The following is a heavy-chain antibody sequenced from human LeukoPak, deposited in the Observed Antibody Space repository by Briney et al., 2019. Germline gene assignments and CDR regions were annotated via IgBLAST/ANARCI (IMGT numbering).Heavy chain of an antibody. CDR3: TTDLSYYDSSGYYQTLDY. V-gene: IGHV3-15*01. Sequence: GGSLRLSCAASGFTFSNAWMSWVRQAPGKGLNSAGRIKSKTDGGTTDYAAPVKGRFTISRDDSKNTLYLQMNSLKTEDTAVYYCTTDLSYYDSSGYYQTLDYWGQGTLVTVSS. CDR2: IKSKTDGGTT. J-gene: IGHJ4*02. CDR1: GFTFSNAW. D-gene: IGHD3-22*01.